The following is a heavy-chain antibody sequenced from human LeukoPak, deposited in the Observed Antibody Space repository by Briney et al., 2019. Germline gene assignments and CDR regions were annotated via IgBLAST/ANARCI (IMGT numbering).Heavy chain of an antibody. J-gene: IGHJ4*02. V-gene: IGHV3-48*01. D-gene: IGHD3-10*01. CDR3: ARAPPLYGSGSYDFLIRDY. Sequence: GGSLRLSCAASGFTFSGYSMNWVRQAPGKGLEWISYISSSGVTIYYADSVKGRFTISRDNSKNTLYLQMNSLRAEDTAVYYCARAPPLYGSGSYDFLIRDYWGQGTLVTVSS. CDR1: GFTFSGYS. CDR2: ISSSGVTI.